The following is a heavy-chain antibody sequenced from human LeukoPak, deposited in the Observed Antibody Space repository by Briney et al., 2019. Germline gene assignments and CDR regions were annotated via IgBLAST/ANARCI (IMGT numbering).Heavy chain of an antibody. CDR2: IYYSGST. Sequence: SQTLSLTCTVSGGSISSGGYYWSWIRQHPGKGLEWSGYIYYSGSTYYNPSLKSRVTISVDTSKNQFSLKLSSVTAADTAVYYCAREVAVAGTPYYFDYWGQGTLVTVSS. CDR1: GGSISSGGYY. V-gene: IGHV4-31*03. J-gene: IGHJ4*02. D-gene: IGHD6-19*01. CDR3: AREVAVAGTPYYFDY.